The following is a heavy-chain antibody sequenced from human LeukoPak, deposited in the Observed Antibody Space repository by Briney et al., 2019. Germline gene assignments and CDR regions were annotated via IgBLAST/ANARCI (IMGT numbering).Heavy chain of an antibody. CDR2: IGTSSTPI. CDR1: GFTFSSYA. CDR3: ARDRWPNNMGSFDY. D-gene: IGHD5-24*01. J-gene: IGHJ4*02. V-gene: IGHV3-48*01. Sequence: PGGSLRLSCAASGFTFSSYAMSWVRQAPGKGLEWVSYIGTSSTPIYYADSVKGRFSISRDSDQNSLYLQMNSLRAEDTAVYYCARDRWPNNMGSFDYWGQGALVTVSS.